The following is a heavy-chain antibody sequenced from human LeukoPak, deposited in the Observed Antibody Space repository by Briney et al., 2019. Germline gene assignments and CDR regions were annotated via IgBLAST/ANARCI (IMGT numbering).Heavy chain of an antibody. D-gene: IGHD3-3*01. J-gene: IGHJ6*03. CDR1: GYTITSYD. Sequence: ASVKVSCKASGYTITSYDINWVRQATGQGLEWMGWMNPNSGNTGYAQKFQGRGTMTRNTSISTAYMELSSLRSEDTAVYYCARGNDFWGDYYYYYMDVWGKGTTVTVSS. CDR2: MNPNSGNT. V-gene: IGHV1-8*01. CDR3: ARGNDFWGDYYYYYMDV.